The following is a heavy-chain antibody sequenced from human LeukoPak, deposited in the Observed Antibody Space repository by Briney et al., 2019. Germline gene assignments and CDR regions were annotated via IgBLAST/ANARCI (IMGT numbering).Heavy chain of an antibody. CDR2: ISGSGGGT. CDR1: GFTFGTYA. CDR3: TSSGMTTVSLSGVEYYYYYMDV. D-gene: IGHD4-11*01. J-gene: IGHJ6*03. Sequence: GGSLRLSCAASGFTFGTYAMSWVRQAPGKGLEWVSTISGSGGGTYFADSVKGRFTISRDNSKNTLYLQMNNLRAEGTAVYYCTSSGMTTVSLSGVEYYYYYMDVWGKGTTVTISS. V-gene: IGHV3-23*01.